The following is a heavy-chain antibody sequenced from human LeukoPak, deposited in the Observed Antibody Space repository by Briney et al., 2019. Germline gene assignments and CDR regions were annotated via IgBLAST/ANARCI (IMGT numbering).Heavy chain of an antibody. CDR1: GYTFTGYY. J-gene: IGHJ4*02. D-gene: IGHD6-13*01. CDR3: ARDGIAAAGLY. V-gene: IGHV1-2*02. CDR2: INPNSGGT. Sequence: ASVKVSCKASGYTFTGYYMHWVRQAPGQGLEWMGWINPNSGGTNYAQKFQGRVTMTRNTSISTAYMELSSLRSEDTAVYYCARDGIAAAGLYWGQGTLVTVSS.